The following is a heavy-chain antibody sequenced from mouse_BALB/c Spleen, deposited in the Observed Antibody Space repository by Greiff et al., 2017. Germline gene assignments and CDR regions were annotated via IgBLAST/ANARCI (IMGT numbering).Heavy chain of an antibody. V-gene: IGHV5-6*03. CDR3: ARRDYYYGSSYEYFDV. Sequence: EVMLVESGGGLVKPGGSLKLSCAASGFTFSSYGMSWVRQTPDKRLEWVATISSGGSYTYYPDSVKGRFTISRDNAKNTLYLQMSSLKSEDTAMYYCARRDYYYGSSYEYFDVWGAGTTVTVSS. CDR1: GFTFSSYG. D-gene: IGHD1-1*01. J-gene: IGHJ1*01. CDR2: ISSGGSYT.